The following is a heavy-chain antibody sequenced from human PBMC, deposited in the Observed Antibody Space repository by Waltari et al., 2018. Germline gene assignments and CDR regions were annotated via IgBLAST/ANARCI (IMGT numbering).Heavy chain of an antibody. Sequence: QVQLQESGPGLVKPSETLSLTCSVSGGSISNSYWTWIRQSPGKGLEWIGDIYYSGTANFNPSLNNRVAISADTSKNQFSLKLSSVIAADTAVYYCARAHLQVVTTSDDYYIYYMDVWGKGTTVTVSS. D-gene: IGHD5-12*01. CDR2: IYYSGTA. J-gene: IGHJ6*03. V-gene: IGHV4-59*01. CDR1: GGSISNSY. CDR3: ARAHLQVVTTSDDYYIYYMDV.